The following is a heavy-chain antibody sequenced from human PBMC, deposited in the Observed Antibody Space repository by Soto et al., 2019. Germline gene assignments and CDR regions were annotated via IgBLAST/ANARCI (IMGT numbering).Heavy chain of an antibody. V-gene: IGHV6-1*01. CDR3: ARDGITIFGVVPDNYGMDV. J-gene: IGHJ6*04. D-gene: IGHD3-3*01. CDR1: GDSVSSNSAA. Sequence: PSPTLSLPCAISGDSVSSNSAAWNWIRQSPSRGLEWLGRTYYRSKWYNDYAVSVKSRITINPDTSKNQFSLQLNSVTPEDTAVYYCARDGITIFGVVPDNYGMDVWGKGTTVT. CDR2: TYYRSKWYN.